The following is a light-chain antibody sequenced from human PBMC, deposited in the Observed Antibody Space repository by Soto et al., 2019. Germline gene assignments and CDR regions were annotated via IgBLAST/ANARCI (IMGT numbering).Light chain of an antibody. CDR2: EAS. CDR1: QSIRNF. CDR3: QQRFNWSLT. J-gene: IGKJ4*01. V-gene: IGKV3-11*01. Sequence: EIVLTQSPATLSLSLGERATLSCRASQSIRNFLTWYQQKPGQPTRLLIYEASIRATGIPARFSASGSGTDFTLTISSLEPEDFAVYYCQQRFNWSLTFGGGTKVEIK.